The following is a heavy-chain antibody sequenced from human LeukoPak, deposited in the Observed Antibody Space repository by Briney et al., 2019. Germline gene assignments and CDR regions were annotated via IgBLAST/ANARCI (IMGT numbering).Heavy chain of an antibody. CDR2: ISSSSSYI. Sequence: RQAPXXXXXWVSSISSSSSYIYYADSVKGRFTISRDNAKNSLYLQMNSLRAEDTAVYYCARVFSDTFDYWGQGTLVTVSS. V-gene: IGHV3-21*01. J-gene: IGHJ4*02. D-gene: IGHD2-21*02. CDR3: ARVFSDTFDY.